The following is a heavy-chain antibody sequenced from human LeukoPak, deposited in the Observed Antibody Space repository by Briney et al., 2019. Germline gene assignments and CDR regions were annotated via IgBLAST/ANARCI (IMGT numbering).Heavy chain of an antibody. J-gene: IGHJ5*02. CDR2: ISNSGSSK. V-gene: IGHV3-48*03. CDR3: ARFYPICSCASCYTP. D-gene: IGHD2-2*01. Sequence: GGSLRLSCAASGFTFSGYEMDCVRQAPGKGLEWVAYISNSGSSKYYADSVKGRFTISRDNAKNSMYLEMNSLRAEDTALYYCARFYPICSCASCYTPWGQGTRVTVSS. CDR1: GFTFSGYE.